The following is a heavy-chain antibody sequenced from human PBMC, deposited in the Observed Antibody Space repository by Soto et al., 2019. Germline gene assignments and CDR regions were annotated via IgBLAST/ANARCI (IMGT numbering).Heavy chain of an antibody. D-gene: IGHD6-6*01. CDR3: ARAPKVSGSSQTRPDF. CDR1: GGSISSYY. J-gene: IGHJ4*02. CDR2: ISQSGNT. V-gene: IGHV4-34*01. Sequence: PSETLSLTCTVSGGSISSYYWSWIRQPPGKGLEWIGEISQSGNTNYSPSLKSRVSISIDTSKKQFSLNLASVSAADTAVYYCARAPKVSGSSQTRPDFWGQGTLVTVSS.